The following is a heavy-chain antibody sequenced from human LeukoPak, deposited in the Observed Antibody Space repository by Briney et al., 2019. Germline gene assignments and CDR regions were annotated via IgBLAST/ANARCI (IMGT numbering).Heavy chain of an antibody. CDR3: VRVGIMGATRAHKQLDY. CDR1: GFTFSNYW. Sequence: GGSLGLFCAAAGFTFSNYWMHWVRQASRKGVVWVSRINSDGRCTNYADSVKGRFTISRDNSKNKLYLEMNSLRGGDNAVYYCVRVGIMGATRAHKQLDYWGQGTLVTVSS. V-gene: IGHV3-74*01. J-gene: IGHJ4*02. D-gene: IGHD1-26*01. CDR2: INSDGRCT.